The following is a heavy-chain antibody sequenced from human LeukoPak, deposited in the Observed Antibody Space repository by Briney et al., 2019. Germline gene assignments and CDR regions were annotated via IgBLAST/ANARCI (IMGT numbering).Heavy chain of an antibody. CDR3: AKVKGDSSGYYYWYYYGMDV. CDR1: GFTFSSYA. Sequence: GGSLRLSCAASGFTFSSYAMSWVRQAPGKGLEWVSAISGSGGSTYYADSVKGRFTISRDNSKNTLYLQMNSLRAEDTAVYYCAKVKGDSSGYYYWYYYGMDVWGQGTTVTVSS. D-gene: IGHD3-22*01. J-gene: IGHJ6*02. CDR2: ISGSGGST. V-gene: IGHV3-23*01.